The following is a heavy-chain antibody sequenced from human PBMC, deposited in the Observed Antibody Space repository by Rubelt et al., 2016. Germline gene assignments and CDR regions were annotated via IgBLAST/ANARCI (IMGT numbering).Heavy chain of an antibody. Sequence: QLQLQESGPGLVKPSETLSLTCTVYGGSFSGYYWSWIRQPPGKGLEWIGEINHSGSTNYNPSLKSRVTISGDTSKNQFSLKLSSVTAADTAVYYCARDRDSSSWSYDAFDIWGQGTMVTVSS. CDR3: ARDRDSSSWSYDAFDI. V-gene: IGHV4-34*10. CDR2: INHSGST. J-gene: IGHJ3*02. CDR1: GGSFSGYY. D-gene: IGHD6-13*01.